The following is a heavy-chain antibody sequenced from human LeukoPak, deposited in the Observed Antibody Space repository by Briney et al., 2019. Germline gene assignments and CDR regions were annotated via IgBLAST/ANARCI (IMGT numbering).Heavy chain of an antibody. J-gene: IGHJ4*02. CDR1: GGSFSGYY. V-gene: IGHV4-34*01. CDR2: INHSGST. CDR3: ARDSCSSTSCYLEGSLDY. Sequence: SETLSLTCAVYGGSFSGYYWSWIRQPPGKGLEWIGEINHSGSTNYNPSLKSRVTISVDTSKNQFSLKLSSVTAADTAVYYCARDSCSSTSCYLEGSLDYWGQGTLVTVSS. D-gene: IGHD2-2*01.